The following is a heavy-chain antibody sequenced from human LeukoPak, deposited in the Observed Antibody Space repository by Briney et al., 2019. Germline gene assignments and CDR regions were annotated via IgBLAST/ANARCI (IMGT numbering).Heavy chain of an antibody. CDR2: IKQDGSEK. CDR3: ARDRIYGSGSYHDY. Sequence: PGGSLRLSCAASGFTFSSYWMSWVRQAPGKGLERVANIKQDGSEKYYVDSVKGRFTISRDNAKNSLYLQMNSLRAEDTAVYYCARDRIYGSGSYHDYWGQGTLVTVSS. V-gene: IGHV3-7*01. J-gene: IGHJ4*02. D-gene: IGHD3-10*01. CDR1: GFTFSSYW.